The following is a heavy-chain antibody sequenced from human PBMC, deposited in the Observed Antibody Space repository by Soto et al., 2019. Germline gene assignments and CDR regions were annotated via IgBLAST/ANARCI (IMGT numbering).Heavy chain of an antibody. J-gene: IGHJ3*02. CDR3: ARAEAHGDVVDAFDI. D-gene: IGHD4-17*01. CDR1: GYTFTSYA. V-gene: IGHV1-18*01. Sequence: QVQLVQSGAEVKKPGASVKVSCKASGYTFTSYAISWVRQAPGQGLEWMGWISLYSGNTNYAQKLQGRFTMATDASTSRAYMGLKGLRSDDTALYYCARAEAHGDVVDAFDIWGQGTMVTVSS. CDR2: ISLYSGNT.